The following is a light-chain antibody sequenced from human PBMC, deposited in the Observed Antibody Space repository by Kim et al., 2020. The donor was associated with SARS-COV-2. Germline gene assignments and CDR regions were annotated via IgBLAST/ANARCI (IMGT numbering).Light chain of an antibody. CDR2: DVT. CDR1: NSDVGGYNF. J-gene: IGLJ1*01. Sequence: QSITISCTGTNSDVGGYNFVSWYQQHPGKAPKLMIYDVTNRPAGVSIRFSGSKSGNTASLTISGLQTEDEADYYCSSYTSSDTYVFGTGTKVTV. V-gene: IGLV2-14*03. CDR3: SSYTSSDTYV.